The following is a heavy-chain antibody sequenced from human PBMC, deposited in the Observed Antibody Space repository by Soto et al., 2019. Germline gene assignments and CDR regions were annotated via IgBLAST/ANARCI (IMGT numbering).Heavy chain of an antibody. CDR2: IKPDGSEQ. CDR1: EFTFDKYY. Sequence: GGSLRLSCAASEFTFDKYYMTWVRQAPGKGPEWVANIKPDGSEQYYVDSVKGQFTISRDNANNSLYLQMNSLRAEDTAVYFCARGNWNYYYGFDVWGQGTTVTVSS. V-gene: IGHV3-7*01. CDR3: ARGNWNYYYGFDV. D-gene: IGHD1-20*01. J-gene: IGHJ6*02.